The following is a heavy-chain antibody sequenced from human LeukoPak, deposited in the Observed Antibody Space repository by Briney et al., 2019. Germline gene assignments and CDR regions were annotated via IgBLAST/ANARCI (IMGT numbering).Heavy chain of an antibody. CDR3: AKDGVESYDFWSGYPDY. Sequence: GGSLRLSCAASGFTFSDYYMSWIRQAPGKGLEWVAFIRYDGSNKYYADSVKGRFTISRDNSKNTLYLQMNSLRAEDTAVCYCAKDGVESYDFWSGYPDYWGQGTLVTVSS. CDR2: IRYDGSNK. V-gene: IGHV3-30*02. CDR1: GFTFSDYY. J-gene: IGHJ4*02. D-gene: IGHD3-3*01.